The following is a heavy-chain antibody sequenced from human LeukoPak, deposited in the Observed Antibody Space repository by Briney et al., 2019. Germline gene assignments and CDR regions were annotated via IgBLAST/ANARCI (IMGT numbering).Heavy chain of an antibody. V-gene: IGHV3-7*01. CDR1: GFSFRDYW. Sequence: PGGSLTLSCAASGFSFRDYWRIWVRPAPGKGLEWVADMSPDGSDKTYVDSVKGRLTISRDNAKQSLYLQMASLTAEDTAVYYCVTSCCRQQRDYWGQGTLVTVSS. CDR3: VTSCCRQQRDY. CDR2: MSPDGSDK. D-gene: IGHD1/OR15-1a*01. J-gene: IGHJ4*02.